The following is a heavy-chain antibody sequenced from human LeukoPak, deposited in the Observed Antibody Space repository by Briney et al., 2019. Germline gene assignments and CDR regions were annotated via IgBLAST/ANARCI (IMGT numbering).Heavy chain of an antibody. CDR2: ISPDSGGT. CDR3: ARDWYSNNMGAFDI. Sequence: ASVKVSCKASGYKFTSPYIHWVRQAPGQGLEWMGWISPDSGGTNYAQRFQGRVTMTRDTSISTVYMELSRLRSDDTAVYYCARDWYSNNMGAFDIWGQGTMVTVSS. D-gene: IGHD6-13*01. V-gene: IGHV1-2*02. J-gene: IGHJ3*02. CDR1: GYKFTSPY.